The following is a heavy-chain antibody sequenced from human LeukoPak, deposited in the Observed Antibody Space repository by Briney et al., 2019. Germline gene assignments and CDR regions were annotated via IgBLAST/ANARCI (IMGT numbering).Heavy chain of an antibody. CDR3: ARNWWGIDH. CDR1: GFRFSDHL. D-gene: IGHD2-15*01. Sequence: GGSLRLSCAASGFRFSDHLMHWVRQTPNEGLVWVARINGDGHDTSYADSSGRFTISRDNTKNTLYLQMNSLRVEDTAVYFCARNWWGIDHRGPGTQVTVSS. J-gene: IGHJ4*02. V-gene: IGHV3-74*01. CDR2: INGDGHDT.